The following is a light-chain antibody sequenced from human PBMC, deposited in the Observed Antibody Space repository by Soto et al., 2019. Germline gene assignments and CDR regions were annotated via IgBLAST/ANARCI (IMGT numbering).Light chain of an antibody. J-gene: IGKJ2*01. V-gene: IGKV3-20*01. CDR2: GAS. Sequence: EIVLTQSPGTLSLSPGERATLSCRASQSVSSSYLAWYQQKPGQAPRLLIYGASSRATGIPDRFSGSGSGTDFTLTISRLEPEDFAVYYCQQYGSSPVTFGQGTKPEIK. CDR3: QQYGSSPVT. CDR1: QSVSSSY.